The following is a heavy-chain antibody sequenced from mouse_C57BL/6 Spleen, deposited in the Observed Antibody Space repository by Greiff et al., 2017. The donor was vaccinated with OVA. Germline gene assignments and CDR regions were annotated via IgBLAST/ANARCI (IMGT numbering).Heavy chain of an antibody. Sequence: DVKLVESGGDLVKPGGSLKLSCAASGFTFSSYGMSWVRQTPDKRLEWVATLSSGGSYTYYPDSVKGRFTISRDNAKNTLYLQMSSLKSEDTAMYYCARQWAAWFAYWGQGTLVTVSA. CDR1: GFTFSSYG. J-gene: IGHJ3*01. V-gene: IGHV5-6*02. CDR3: ARQWAAWFAY. CDR2: LSSGGSYT. D-gene: IGHD1-3*01.